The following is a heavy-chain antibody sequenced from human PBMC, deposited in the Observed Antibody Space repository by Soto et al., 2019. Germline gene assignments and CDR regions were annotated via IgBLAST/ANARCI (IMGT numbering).Heavy chain of an antibody. D-gene: IGHD3-22*01. CDR3: ARLGVYDSSRAYYFDH. Sequence: ASETLSLTCTVSGGSVSSGSYYWSWIRQPPGKGLEWIGYIYYSGSTNYNPSLKSRVTISVDTSKNQFSLKLSSVTAADTAVYYCARLGVYDSSRAYYFDHWGQGTLVTVSS. J-gene: IGHJ4*02. CDR2: IYYSGST. CDR1: GGSVSSGSYY. V-gene: IGHV4-61*01.